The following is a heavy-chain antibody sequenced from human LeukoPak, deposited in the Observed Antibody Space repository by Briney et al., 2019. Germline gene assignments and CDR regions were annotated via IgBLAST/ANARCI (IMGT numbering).Heavy chain of an antibody. D-gene: IGHD3-16*02. CDR1: GFTFSSYW. CDR3: ARDKSIMITFGGVIVSY. Sequence: GGSLRLSCAASGFTFSSYWMSWVRQAPGKGLEWVANIKQDGSEKYYVDSVKGRFTISRDNAQSSLYLQMNSLRAEDTAVYYCARDKSIMITFGGVIVSYWGQGTLVTVSS. J-gene: IGHJ4*02. V-gene: IGHV3-7*01. CDR2: IKQDGSEK.